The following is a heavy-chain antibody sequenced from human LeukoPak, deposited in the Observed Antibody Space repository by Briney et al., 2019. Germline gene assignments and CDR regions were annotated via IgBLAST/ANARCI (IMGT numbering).Heavy chain of an antibody. CDR2: IYYSGST. CDR3: ARDIAARGYYYYMDV. CDR1: GGSISSHY. Sequence: SETLSLTCTVSGGSISSHYWSWIRQPPGKGLEWIGYIYYSGSTNYNPSLKSRVTIPVDTSKNQFSLKLSSVTAADTAVYYCARDIAARGYYYYMDVWGKGTTVTVSS. V-gene: IGHV4-59*11. D-gene: IGHD6-6*01. J-gene: IGHJ6*03.